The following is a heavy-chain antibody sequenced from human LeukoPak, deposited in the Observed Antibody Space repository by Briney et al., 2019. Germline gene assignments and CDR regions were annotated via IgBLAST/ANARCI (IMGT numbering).Heavy chain of an antibody. D-gene: IGHD5-12*01. Sequence: GGSLRLSCAASGFTFSSYGMHWVRQAPGKGLEWVAVISYDGSNKYYADSVKGRFTISRDNSKNTLYLQMNSLRAEDTAVYYCAKIGIVATIGAGDYWGQGTLVTVSS. CDR1: GFTFSSYG. J-gene: IGHJ4*02. V-gene: IGHV3-30*18. CDR3: AKIGIVATIGAGDY. CDR2: ISYDGSNK.